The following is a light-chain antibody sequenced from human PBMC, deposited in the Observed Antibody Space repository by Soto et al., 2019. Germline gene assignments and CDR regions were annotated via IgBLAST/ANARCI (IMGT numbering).Light chain of an antibody. CDR2: EVT. J-gene: IGLJ1*01. CDR1: RSDVGSYTR. CDR3: CSYTDSDTFV. V-gene: IGLV2-18*02. Sequence: QSALTQPPSVSGSLGQSVTISCTGTRSDVGSYTRVSRYQQTPGTAPKVIIYEVTNRPSGVPDRFSGSKSANTASLTISGLQAEDEADYYCCSYTDSDTFVFGTGTKVTVL.